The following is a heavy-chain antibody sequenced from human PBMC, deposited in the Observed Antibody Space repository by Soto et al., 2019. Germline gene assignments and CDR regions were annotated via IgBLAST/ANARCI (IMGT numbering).Heavy chain of an antibody. CDR1: GGTFSSYA. Sequence: ASVKVSCKASGGTFSSYAITWVRQAPGQGLEWMGGIIPSFGTANYAQKFQGRVTITADESTSTAYMELSSLRSEDTAVYYCARDRGPSSGYYPYWFDPWGQGTLVTVS. CDR2: IIPSFGTA. V-gene: IGHV1-69*13. D-gene: IGHD3-22*01. CDR3: ARDRGPSSGYYPYWFDP. J-gene: IGHJ5*02.